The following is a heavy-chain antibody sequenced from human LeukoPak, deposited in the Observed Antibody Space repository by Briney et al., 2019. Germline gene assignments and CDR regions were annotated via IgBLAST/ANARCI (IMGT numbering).Heavy chain of an antibody. D-gene: IGHD2-2*01. CDR3: AKPLYCSSTSCPGDWFDP. V-gene: IGHV3-30*18. CDR1: GFTFSSYG. CDR2: ISYDGSNK. Sequence: GGSLRLSCAASGFTFSSYGMHWVRQAPGKGLEWVAVISYDGSNKYYADSVKGRFTISRDNSKNTLYLQMNSLRAEDTAVYYCAKPLYCSSTSCPGDWFDPWGQGTLVTVSS. J-gene: IGHJ5*02.